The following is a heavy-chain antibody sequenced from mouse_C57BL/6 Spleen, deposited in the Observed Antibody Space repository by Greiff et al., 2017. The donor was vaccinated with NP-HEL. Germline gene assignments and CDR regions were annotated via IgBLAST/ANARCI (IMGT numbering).Heavy chain of an antibody. V-gene: IGHV1-81*01. CDR2: IYPRSGNT. CDR3: AHYYGSSSWFAY. J-gene: IGHJ3*01. CDR1: GYTFTSYG. D-gene: IGHD1-1*01. Sequence: QVQLQQSGAELARPGASVKLSCKASGYTFTSYGISWVKQRTGQGLEWIGEIYPRSGNTYYNEKFKGKATLTADKSSSTAYMELRSLTSEDSAVYFCAHYYGSSSWFAYWGQGTLVTVSA.